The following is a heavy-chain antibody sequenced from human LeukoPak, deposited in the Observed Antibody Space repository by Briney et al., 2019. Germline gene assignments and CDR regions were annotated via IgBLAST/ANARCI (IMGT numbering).Heavy chain of an antibody. J-gene: IGHJ2*01. V-gene: IGHV4-59*01. CDR1: GSSISSYF. CDR3: ARSNAYCSSTSCYLSGWYFDL. D-gene: IGHD2-2*01. Sequence: SETLSLTCAVSGSSISSYFWTWIRQPPGKGLEWIGYIYYTGSTNSNPSLKSRVTISVDTSKNQFSMKLNSVTAADTAVYYCARSNAYCSSTSCYLSGWYFDLWGRGTLVTVSS. CDR2: IYYTGST.